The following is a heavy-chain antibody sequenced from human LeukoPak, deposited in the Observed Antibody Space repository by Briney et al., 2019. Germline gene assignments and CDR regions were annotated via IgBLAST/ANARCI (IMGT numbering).Heavy chain of an antibody. V-gene: IGHV3-23*01. J-gene: IGHJ4*02. D-gene: IGHD6-13*01. Sequence: GGSLRLSCAASGFTFSSYWMSWVRQVPGKGLEWVSSISNSGVDTFYADSVKGRFTISRDNSKNTLFLQMNSLRADDTAVYYCAREGSYSSSWGQGTLVTVSS. CDR2: ISNSGVDT. CDR1: GFTFSSYW. CDR3: AREGSYSSS.